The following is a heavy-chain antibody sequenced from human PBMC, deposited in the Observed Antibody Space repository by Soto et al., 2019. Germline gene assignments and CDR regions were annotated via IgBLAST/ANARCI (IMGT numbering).Heavy chain of an antibody. Sequence: QVELQESGPGLVKPSQTLSLTCTVSGAAISSGGHYWTWIRQHPGKGLEWLGYIDSSGTTYYNPSLKSRVTISLDTSRNQFSLRLSSVTAADTAVFYCARVSKPGARLDFWGQGTLVTVSS. J-gene: IGHJ4*02. CDR1: GAAISSGGHY. CDR3: ARVSKPGARLDF. D-gene: IGHD2-21*02. CDR2: IDSSGTT. V-gene: IGHV4-31*03.